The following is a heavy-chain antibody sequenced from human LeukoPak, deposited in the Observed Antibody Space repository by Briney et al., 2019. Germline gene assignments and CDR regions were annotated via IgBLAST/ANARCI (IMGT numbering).Heavy chain of an antibody. J-gene: IGHJ6*03. Sequence: GGSLRLSCAASGFTFSSYAMSWARQAPGKGLEWVSGINGSGGSTYYADSVKGRFTISRDNAKNTLYLQMNSLRAEDTAVYYCAKGPQSTYYYYMHVWGKGTTVTVSS. D-gene: IGHD2-2*01. V-gene: IGHV3-23*01. CDR2: INGSGGST. CDR3: AKGPQSTYYYYMHV. CDR1: GFTFSSYA.